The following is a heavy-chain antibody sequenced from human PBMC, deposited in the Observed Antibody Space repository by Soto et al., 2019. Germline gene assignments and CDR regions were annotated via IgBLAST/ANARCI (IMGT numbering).Heavy chain of an antibody. V-gene: IGHV1-69*06. CDR2: TIPAFGTA. Sequence: QVHLVQSGAEVKSPGSAVKVSCKVSGAGDTFSNYGLNWMRQAPGQGLEWMGGTIPAFGTANYAQKFPGRVTITADTSTTTAYMELSSLRSDDTAVYYCWRHDNTALPPLDSWGKGTLVAVSS. D-gene: IGHD1-1*01. CDR1: GAGDTFSNYG. J-gene: IGHJ4*02. CDR3: WRHDNTALPPLDS.